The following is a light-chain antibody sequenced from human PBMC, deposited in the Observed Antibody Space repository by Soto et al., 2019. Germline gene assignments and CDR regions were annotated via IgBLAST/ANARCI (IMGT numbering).Light chain of an antibody. J-gene: IGKJ1*01. V-gene: IGKV3-11*01. CDR2: DAS. CDR1: QSVSSY. Sequence: EIVLTQYPATLSLSPGERSTLSCMASQSVSSYLAWYQQKPGQAPRLLIYDASNRATGITARFSGSGSGTDFTLTISSLEPEDFAVYYCQQRSNWPPTFGPGTKVDIK. CDR3: QQRSNWPPT.